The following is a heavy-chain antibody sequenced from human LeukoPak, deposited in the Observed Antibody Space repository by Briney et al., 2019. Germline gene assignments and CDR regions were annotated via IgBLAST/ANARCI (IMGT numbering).Heavy chain of an antibody. V-gene: IGHV4-39*01. CDR3: ARHGITMVRGVVPVDWFDP. CDR1: GGSISSSSYY. Sequence: WETLSLTCTVSGGSISSSSYYWGWIRQPPGKGLEWFVSVYYSGSTYYNPSHKSRVTISVDTSKNQSSLKLSFVTAADTAVYYCARHGITMVRGVVPVDWFDPWGQGTLVTVSS. D-gene: IGHD3-10*01. J-gene: IGHJ5*02. CDR2: VYYSGST.